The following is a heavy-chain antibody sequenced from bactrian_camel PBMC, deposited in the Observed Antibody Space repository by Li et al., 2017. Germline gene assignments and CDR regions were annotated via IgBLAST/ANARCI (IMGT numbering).Heavy chain of an antibody. V-gene: IGHV3S40*01. CDR1: GFTFSTYD. Sequence: VQLVESGGGLVQPGGSLRLSCAASGFTFSTYDMSWVRQAPEKGLEWVSTTSIDGGRTGYADSVKGRFTISKDNAKNTLYLEMNSLKPEDTAMYYCAAGATAGVLCSADRSRRLANRGQGTQVTVS. D-gene: IGHD1*01. J-gene: IGHJ4*01. CDR3: AAGATAGVLCSADRSRRLAN. CDR2: TSIDGGRT.